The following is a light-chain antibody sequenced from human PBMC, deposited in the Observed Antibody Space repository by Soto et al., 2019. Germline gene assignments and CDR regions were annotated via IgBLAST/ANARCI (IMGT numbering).Light chain of an antibody. CDR3: QQYYSTPYT. J-gene: IGKJ2*01. Sequence: DIVMTQSPDSLAVSLGERATINCKSSQSLLYDSNNKNYLAWYQQTPGQPPKLLIYWASTRESGVPDRFSGSGSGTDFPLTISSLQAEDLAFYYCQQYYSTPYTFGQGTKVEIK. V-gene: IGKV4-1*01. CDR2: WAS. CDR1: QSLLYDSNNKNY.